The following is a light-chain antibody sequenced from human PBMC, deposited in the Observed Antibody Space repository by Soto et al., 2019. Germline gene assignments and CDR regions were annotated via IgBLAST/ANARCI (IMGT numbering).Light chain of an antibody. CDR3: QSYGNSPLT. V-gene: IGKV3-20*01. CDR2: GPS. Sequence: ELGLTQSPSTLPLSPGERATLSCRASQSVSSTYLAWYQQTPGQAPRLLIYGPSSRATGIPDTFSGSGSGTDFTLTISRLEPEDFAVYYCQSYGNSPLTFGQGTKVEVK. CDR1: QSVSSTY. J-gene: IGKJ1*01.